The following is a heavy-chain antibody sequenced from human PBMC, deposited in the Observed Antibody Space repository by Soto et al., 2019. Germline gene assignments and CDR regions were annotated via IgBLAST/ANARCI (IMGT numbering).Heavy chain of an antibody. CDR1: GFTFSSYA. D-gene: IGHD1-26*01. CDR2: ISYDGSNK. Sequence: GGSLRLSCAASGFTFSSYAMHWVRQAPGKGLEWVAVISYDGSNKYYADSVKGRFTISRDNSKNTLYLQMNSLRAEDTAVYYCARDSTRGSYSGENWFDPWGQGTLVTVSS. J-gene: IGHJ5*02. CDR3: ARDSTRGSYSGENWFDP. V-gene: IGHV3-30-3*01.